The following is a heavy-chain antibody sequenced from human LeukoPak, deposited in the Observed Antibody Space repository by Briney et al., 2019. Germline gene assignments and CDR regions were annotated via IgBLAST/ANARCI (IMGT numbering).Heavy chain of an antibody. CDR2: IRGDGSMT. Sequence: GGSLRLSCAASEFTFSAYWMHWVRQAPGKGLVWVSCIRGDGSMTNYADSVKGRFTISRGNAKNTLYLQMNSLRLEDTAVYYCARENLAAAADYWGQGTVVTVSS. J-gene: IGHJ4*02. CDR1: EFTFSAYW. CDR3: ARENLAAAADY. D-gene: IGHD6-25*01. V-gene: IGHV3-74*01.